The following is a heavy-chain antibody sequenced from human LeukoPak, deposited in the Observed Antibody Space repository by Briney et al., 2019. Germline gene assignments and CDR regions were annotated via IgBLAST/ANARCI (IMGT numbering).Heavy chain of an antibody. V-gene: IGHV5-51*01. J-gene: IGHJ4*02. D-gene: IGHD6-6*01. CDR2: VYPGDSDT. Sequence: GESLKISCKGSGYSFSNYWIGWVRQTPGKGLEWMGIVYPGDSDTRYSPSFQGQVTITVDKSISTAYLQWDSLKASDTAMYYCARHYTTSSRRLDCWGQGTLVTVSS. CDR1: GYSFSNYW. CDR3: ARHYTTSSRRLDC.